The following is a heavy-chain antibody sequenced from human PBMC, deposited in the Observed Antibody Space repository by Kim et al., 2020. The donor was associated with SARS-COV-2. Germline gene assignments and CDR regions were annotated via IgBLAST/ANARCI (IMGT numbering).Heavy chain of an antibody. J-gene: IGHJ4*02. D-gene: IGHD5-12*01. V-gene: IGHV4-39*01. CDR2: IYYSGST. CDR1: GGSISSSSYY. Sequence: SETLSLTCTVSGGSISSSSYYWGWIRQPIGKGLEWIGSIYYSGSTYYNPSLKSRVTISVDTSKNQFSLELSSVTAADTAVYYCARHAGVATIIFDYWGQGALVTVST. CDR3: ARHAGVATIIFDY.